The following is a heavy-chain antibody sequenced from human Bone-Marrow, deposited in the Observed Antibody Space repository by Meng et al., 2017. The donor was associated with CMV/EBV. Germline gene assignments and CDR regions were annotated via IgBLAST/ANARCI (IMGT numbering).Heavy chain of an antibody. Sequence: ASVKVSCKASGYTFTSYDINWVRQATGQGLEWMGWMNPNSGNTGYAQKFQGRVTITRNTSISTAYMELSSLRSEDTAVYYCARNSLAAAGQIDYWGQGTLVTVSS. V-gene: IGHV1-8*03. CDR1: GYTFTSYD. D-gene: IGHD6-13*01. CDR3: ARNSLAAAGQIDY. CDR2: MNPNSGNT. J-gene: IGHJ4*02.